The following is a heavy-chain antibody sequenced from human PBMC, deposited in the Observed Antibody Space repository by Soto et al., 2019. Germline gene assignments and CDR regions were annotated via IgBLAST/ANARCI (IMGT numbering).Heavy chain of an antibody. D-gene: IGHD1-7*01. CDR1: GDSFTSNNW. CDR3: ASRDPGTSVDY. Sequence: SETLSLTCAVSGDSFTSNNWWTWVRQPPGQGLEWIGEIYRTGSTNYNPSLKSRVTISLDKSENQFSLKVTSLTAADTAVYYCASRDPGTSVDYWGQGTLVTVSS. V-gene: IGHV4-4*02. J-gene: IGHJ4*02. CDR2: IYRTGST.